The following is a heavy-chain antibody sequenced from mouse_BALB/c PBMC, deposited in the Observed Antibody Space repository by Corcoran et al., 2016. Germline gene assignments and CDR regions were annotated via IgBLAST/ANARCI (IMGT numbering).Heavy chain of an antibody. J-gene: IGHJ4*01. CDR2: INPYNDGT. V-gene: IGHV1S136*01. CDR3: ARVYPGIAMDY. CDR1: GYTFTSYV. Sequence: EVQLQQSGPELVKPGASVKMSCKASGYTFTSYVMHWVKQKPGQGLEWIGYINPYNDGTKYNEKFKGKATLTSDKSSSTAYMELSSLTSEDSAVCYCARVYPGIAMDYWGQGTSVTVSS.